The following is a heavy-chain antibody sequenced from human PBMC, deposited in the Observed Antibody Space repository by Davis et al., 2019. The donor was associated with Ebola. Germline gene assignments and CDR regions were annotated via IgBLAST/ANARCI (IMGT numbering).Heavy chain of an antibody. CDR2: INPSGGST. J-gene: IGHJ6*02. V-gene: IGHV1-46*01. CDR3: AREGLDYCSGGSCYSGGLYYYYGMDV. CDR1: GYTFTSYY. D-gene: IGHD2-15*01. Sequence: ASVKVSCKASGYTFTSYYMHWVRQAPGQGLEWMGIINPSGGSTSYAQKFQGRVTMTRDTSTSTVYMELSSLRSEDTAVYYCAREGLDYCSGGSCYSGGLYYYYGMDVWGQGTTVTVSS.